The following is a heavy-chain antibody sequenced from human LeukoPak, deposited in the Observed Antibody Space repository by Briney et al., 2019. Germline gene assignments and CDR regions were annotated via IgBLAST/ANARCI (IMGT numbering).Heavy chain of an antibody. CDR2: IYYSGST. Sequence: SETLSLTCAVYGGSFSGYYWSWIRQPPGKGLEWIGSIYYSGSTYYNPSLKSRVTISVDTSKNQFSLKLSSVTAADTAVYYCARGAQHDFWSGYPGFDYWGQGTLVTVSS. D-gene: IGHD3-3*01. CDR1: GGSFSGYY. CDR3: ARGAQHDFWSGYPGFDY. J-gene: IGHJ4*02. V-gene: IGHV4-34*01.